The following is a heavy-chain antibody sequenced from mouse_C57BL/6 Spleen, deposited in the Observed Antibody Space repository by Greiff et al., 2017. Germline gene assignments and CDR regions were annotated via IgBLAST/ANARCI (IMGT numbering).Heavy chain of an antibody. CDR3: ARGGLEYYFDY. D-gene: IGHD3-3*01. V-gene: IGHV1-76*01. J-gene: IGHJ2*01. Sequence: VQLQQSGAELVRPGASVKLSCKASGYTFTDYYINWVKQRPGQGLEWIARIYPGSGNTYYNEKFKGKATLTAEKSSSTAYMQLSSLTSEDSAVYFWARGGLEYYFDYWGQGTTLTVSS. CDR1: GYTFTDYY. CDR2: IYPGSGNT.